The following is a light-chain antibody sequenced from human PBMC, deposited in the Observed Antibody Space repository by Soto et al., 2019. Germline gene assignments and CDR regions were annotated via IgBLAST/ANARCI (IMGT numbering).Light chain of an antibody. CDR3: CSYAGSYTYV. J-gene: IGLJ1*01. CDR1: SSDVGGYNY. Sequence: QSVLTQPASVSGPPGQSITISCTGTSSDVGGYNYVSWYQQHPGKAPKLMIYDVSKRPSGVPDRFSGSKSGNTASLTISGLQAEDEADYYCCSYAGSYTYVFGTGTKLTVL. V-gene: IGLV2-11*01. CDR2: DVS.